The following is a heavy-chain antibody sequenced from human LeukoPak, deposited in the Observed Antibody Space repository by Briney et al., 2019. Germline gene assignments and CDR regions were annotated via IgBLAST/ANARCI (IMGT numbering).Heavy chain of an antibody. Sequence: GGSLRLSCAASGFTFSSYAMHWVRQVPGKGLEWVAVISYDGSNKYYADSVKGRFTISRDNSKNTLYLQMNSLRAEDTAVYYCARDDSGLSITIFGVVNHIPWPPRSYYGMDVWGQGTTVTVSS. V-gene: IGHV3-30*04. CDR3: ARDDSGLSITIFGVVNHIPWPPRSYYGMDV. J-gene: IGHJ6*02. D-gene: IGHD3-3*01. CDR2: ISYDGSNK. CDR1: GFTFSSYA.